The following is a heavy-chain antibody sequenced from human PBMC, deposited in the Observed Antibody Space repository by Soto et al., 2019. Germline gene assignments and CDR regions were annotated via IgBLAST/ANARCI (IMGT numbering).Heavy chain of an antibody. Sequence: QVQLVESGGGVVPPGGSLRVSCVASGFTFSSYNMHWVRQAPGEGLEWVAVISFDGANKFYADSVKGRFTISRDISRDTLYLQMSSLRDVDTAIYYCARDGYNRGGFDYWGQGTLVTVSS. CDR2: ISFDGANK. CDR1: GFTFSSYN. D-gene: IGHD3-10*01. CDR3: ARDGYNRGGFDY. V-gene: IGHV3-30-3*01. J-gene: IGHJ4*02.